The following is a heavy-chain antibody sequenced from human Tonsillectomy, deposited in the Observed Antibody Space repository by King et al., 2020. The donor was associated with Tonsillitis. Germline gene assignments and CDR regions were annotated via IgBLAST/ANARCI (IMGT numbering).Heavy chain of an antibody. CDR3: ARASGLWLIGSGDY. Sequence: QLVQSGAEVKKPGASVKVSCKASGYTFTSYGISWVRQAPGQGIEWMGWISAYNGNTNYAQNLQGRVTMTTDTSTSTAYMGLRSLRSDDTAVYYCARASGLWLIGSGDYWGQGTLVTVSS. V-gene: IGHV1-18*01. CDR1: GYTFTSYG. CDR2: ISAYNGNT. J-gene: IGHJ4*02. D-gene: IGHD5-18*01.